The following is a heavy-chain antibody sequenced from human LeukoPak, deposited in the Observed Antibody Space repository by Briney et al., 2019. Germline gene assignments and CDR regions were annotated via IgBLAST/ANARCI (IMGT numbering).Heavy chain of an antibody. J-gene: IGHJ4*02. Sequence: GSSVKVSCKASGGTFSSYAISWVRQAPGQGLEWMGGIIPIFGTANYAQKFQGRVTITADKSTSTAYMELSGLRSDDTAVYYCSRDSGYCSGGSCWYFDFWGQGTLVTVSA. CDR3: SRDSGYCSGGSCWYFDF. CDR1: GGTFSSYA. CDR2: IIPIFGTA. D-gene: IGHD2-15*01. V-gene: IGHV1-69*06.